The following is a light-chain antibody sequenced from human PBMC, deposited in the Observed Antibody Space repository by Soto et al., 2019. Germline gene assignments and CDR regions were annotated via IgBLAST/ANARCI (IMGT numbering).Light chain of an antibody. Sequence: AIRLTQSPSSLSASVGDRVTMSCRASQGIRNDLAWYQQKPGKAPKLLIFASSNLQSGVPSRFSGSGSDTDFTLTISRLQPEDSATYYCLQLYNFSWTFGQGTKVEMK. CDR2: ASS. CDR3: LQLYNFSWT. J-gene: IGKJ1*01. CDR1: QGIRND. V-gene: IGKV1-6*01.